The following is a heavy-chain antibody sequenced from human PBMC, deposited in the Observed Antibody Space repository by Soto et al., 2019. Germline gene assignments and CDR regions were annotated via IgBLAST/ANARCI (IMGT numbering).Heavy chain of an antibody. CDR3: ARDGGGSSNAFDI. CDR1: GYTFTGYY. Sequence: ASVKVSCKSSGYTFTGYYMHWVRQAPGQGLECVGWINPNSGGTNYAQKFQGWVTMTRDTSISTAYMELSRLRSDDTAVHYCARDGGGSSNAFDIWGQGTMVTVSS. V-gene: IGHV1-2*04. J-gene: IGHJ3*02. D-gene: IGHD6-6*01. CDR2: INPNSGGT.